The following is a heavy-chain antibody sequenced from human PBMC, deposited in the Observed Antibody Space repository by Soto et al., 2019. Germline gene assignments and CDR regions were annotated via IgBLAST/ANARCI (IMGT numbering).Heavy chain of an antibody. CDR1: GGTFSSYT. Sequence: GASVKVSCKASGGTFSSYTISWVRQAPGQGLEWMGRIIPILGIANYAQKFQGRVTITADKSTSTAYMELSSLRSEDTAVYYCARSPDSSGRRLVDFDYWGQGTLVTVSS. J-gene: IGHJ4*02. CDR2: IIPILGIA. D-gene: IGHD6-19*01. V-gene: IGHV1-69*02. CDR3: ARSPDSSGRRLVDFDY.